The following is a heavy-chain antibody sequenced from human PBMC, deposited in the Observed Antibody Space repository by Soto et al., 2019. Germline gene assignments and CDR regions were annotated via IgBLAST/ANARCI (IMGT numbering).Heavy chain of an antibody. V-gene: IGHV3-48*01. CDR2: ISSSSTI. CDR3: ARERGSGWTFDY. D-gene: IGHD6-19*01. J-gene: IGHJ4*02. Sequence: GSLRRSCAASGFKFSTYSMNWVRQAPGKGLEWVSSISSSSTIYYADSVKGRFTISRDNVQNSLYLQMHSLRAEDTAVYYCARERGSGWTFDYWGQGTLVTVSS. CDR1: GFKFSTYS.